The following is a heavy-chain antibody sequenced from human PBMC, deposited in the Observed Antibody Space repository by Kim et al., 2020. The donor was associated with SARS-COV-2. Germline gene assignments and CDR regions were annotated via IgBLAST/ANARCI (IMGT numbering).Heavy chain of an antibody. Sequence: ASVKVSCKVSGYTLTELSMHWVRQAPGKGLEWMGGFDPEDGETIYAQKFQGRVTMTEDTSTDTAYMELSSLRSEDTAVYYCATASLRITIFGVVIKTDAFDVWGQGTMVTVSS. CDR1: GYTLTELS. D-gene: IGHD3-3*01. CDR3: ATASLRITIFGVVIKTDAFDV. J-gene: IGHJ3*01. V-gene: IGHV1-24*01. CDR2: FDPEDGET.